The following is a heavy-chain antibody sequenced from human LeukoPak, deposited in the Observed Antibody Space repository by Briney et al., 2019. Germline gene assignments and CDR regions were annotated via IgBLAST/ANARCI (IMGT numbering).Heavy chain of an antibody. CDR1: GFTFSGYG. D-gene: IGHD6-19*01. V-gene: IGHV3-30*03. CDR2: ISYDGSNT. J-gene: IGHJ6*02. CDR3: ARKYSSGWYLYYGMDV. Sequence: GGSLRLSCAASGFTFSGYGMHWVRQAPGKGLEWVALISYDGSNTYYADSVKGRFTISRDNSKNTLFLQMNSLRAEDTAVYYCARKYSSGWYLYYGMDVWGQGTTVTVSS.